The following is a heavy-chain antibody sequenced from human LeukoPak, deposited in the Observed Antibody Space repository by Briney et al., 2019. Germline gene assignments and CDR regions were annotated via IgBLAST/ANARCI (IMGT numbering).Heavy chain of an antibody. CDR3: AKAPGRVPDY. CDR2: INPNSGDT. J-gene: IGHJ4*02. V-gene: IGHV1-2*02. Sequence: GASVKVSCKASGYTFTGYCIHWVRQAPGQGLEWMGWINPNSGDTNYAQKFQGRVTMTRDTSISTAYMELSSLISDDTAVYYCAKAPGRVPDYWGQGTLVTVSS. D-gene: IGHD3-10*01. CDR1: GYTFTGYC.